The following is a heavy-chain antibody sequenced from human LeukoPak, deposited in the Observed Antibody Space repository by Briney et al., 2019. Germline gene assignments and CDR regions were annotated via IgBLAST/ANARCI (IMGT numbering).Heavy chain of an antibody. D-gene: IGHD4-23*01. CDR2: IIPIFGIA. CDR3: ASQASGNLKPV. V-gene: IGHV1-69*04. J-gene: IGHJ4*02. Sequence: ASVKVSCKASGGTFSSYAISWVRQAPGQGLEWMGRIIPIFGIANYAQKFQGRVTIIADKSTSTAYMELSSLRSEDTAVYYCASQASGNLKPVWGQGTLVTVSS. CDR1: GGTFSSYA.